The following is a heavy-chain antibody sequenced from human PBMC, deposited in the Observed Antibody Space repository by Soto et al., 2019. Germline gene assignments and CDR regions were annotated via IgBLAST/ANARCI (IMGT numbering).Heavy chain of an antibody. CDR3: ARDNIPVLFDY. V-gene: IGHV4-31*03. CDR2: IYYSGST. D-gene: IGHD2-21*01. Sequence: SETLSLTCTVSGGSISSGGYYWSWIRQHPGKGLEWIGYIYYSGSTYYNPSLKSRVTISVDTSKNQFSLKLSSVTAADTAVYFCARDNIPVLFDYWGQGTLVTVSS. J-gene: IGHJ4*02. CDR1: GGSISSGGYY.